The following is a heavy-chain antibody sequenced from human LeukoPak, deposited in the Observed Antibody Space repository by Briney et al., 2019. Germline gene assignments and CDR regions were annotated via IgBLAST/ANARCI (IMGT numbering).Heavy chain of an antibody. Sequence: SETLSLTCAVYGGSFSGYYWSWIRQPPGKGLEWIGEINHSGSTNYNPSLKSRVTISVDTSKNQFSLKLSSVTAADTAVHYCARGGGSSWYPLGMDVWGQGTTVTVSS. CDR1: GGSFSGYY. CDR3: ARGGGSSWYPLGMDV. V-gene: IGHV4-34*01. J-gene: IGHJ6*02. D-gene: IGHD6-13*01. CDR2: INHSGST.